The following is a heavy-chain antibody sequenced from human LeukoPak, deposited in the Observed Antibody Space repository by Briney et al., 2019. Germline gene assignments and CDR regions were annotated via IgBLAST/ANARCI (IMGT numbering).Heavy chain of an antibody. V-gene: IGHV3-23*01. CDR3: AKVDGSSWEFDY. D-gene: IGHD6-13*01. CDR1: GFTFSNYG. Sequence: GGSLRLSCSASGFTFSNYGMSWVRQAPGKGLEWVSGIHGSSGSTYYADSVKGRSTISRDNSKNTLYLRMNSLRAEDTAVYYCAKVDGSSWEFDYWGQGTLVTVSS. CDR2: IHGSSGST. J-gene: IGHJ4*02.